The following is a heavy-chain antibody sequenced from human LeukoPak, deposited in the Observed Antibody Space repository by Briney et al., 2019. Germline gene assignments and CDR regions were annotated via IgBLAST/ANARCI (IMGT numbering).Heavy chain of an antibody. Sequence: GGSLRLSCAASGNYWMHWVRQVPGKGLVWVSHINSDGSWTSYADSVKGRFTISKDNAKNTVYLQMNSLRAEDTAVYYCARPLDSSNNYFDYWGQGTLVTVSA. D-gene: IGHD6-13*01. J-gene: IGHJ4*02. CDR2: INSDGSWT. CDR3: ARPLDSSNNYFDY. V-gene: IGHV3-74*01. CDR1: GNYW.